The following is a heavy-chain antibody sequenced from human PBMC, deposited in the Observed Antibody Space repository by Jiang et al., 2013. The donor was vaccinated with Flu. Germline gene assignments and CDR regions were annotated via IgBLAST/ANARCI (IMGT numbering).Heavy chain of an antibody. Sequence: KPTQTLTLTCTFSGFSPNTSGVGVGWIRQPPGKALEWLALIYWDDDGRYSPSLKSRLTITRDTSKNQVVLTMTNMDPVDTATYFCVHSVNTPSADSSGYYSSFDYWGQGILVTVSS. CDR3: VHSVNTPSADSSGYYSSFDY. V-gene: IGHV2-5*02. CDR2: IYWDDDG. CDR1: GFSPNTSGVG. J-gene: IGHJ4*02. D-gene: IGHD3-22*01.